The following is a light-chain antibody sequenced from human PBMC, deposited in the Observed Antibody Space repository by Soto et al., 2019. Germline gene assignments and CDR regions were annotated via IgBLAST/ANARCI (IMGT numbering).Light chain of an antibody. CDR1: TGAVTSGHY. Sequence: QAVVTQEPSLTVSPGGTVTLTCGSSTGAVTSGHYPYWFQQKPGQAPRTLIYDTSNKHSWTPARFSGSLLGGKAALTLSGAQPEDEAEYYCLLSYSGARPAVFGGGTQPTVL. CDR3: LLSYSGARPAV. CDR2: DTS. V-gene: IGLV7-46*01. J-gene: IGLJ7*01.